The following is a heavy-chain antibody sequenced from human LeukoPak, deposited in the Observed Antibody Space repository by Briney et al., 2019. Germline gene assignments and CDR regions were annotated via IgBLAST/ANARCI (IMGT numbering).Heavy chain of an antibody. J-gene: IGHJ5*02. CDR3: ASRPVLRFLEYLLYP. CDR2: IYHSGNT. D-gene: IGHD3-3*01. Sequence: SGTLSLTCAVSGGSISSSKWWSWVRQPPGKGLEWIGEIYHSGNTNYNPSLKSRVTISVDKSKNQFSLKVTSVTAADTAVYYCASRPVLRFLEYLLYPWGQGTLVTVSS. V-gene: IGHV4-4*02. CDR1: GGSISSSKW.